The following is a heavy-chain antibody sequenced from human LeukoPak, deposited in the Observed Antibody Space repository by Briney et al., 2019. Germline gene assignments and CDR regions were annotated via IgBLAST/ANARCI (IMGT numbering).Heavy chain of an antibody. CDR3: ARETVGGSYWGPYYYYGMDV. CDR1: GDSVSSNSAA. CDR2: TYYRSKWYN. V-gene: IGHV6-1*01. D-gene: IGHD1-26*01. J-gene: IGHJ6*02. Sequence: SQTLSLTCAISGDSVSSNSAAWNWIRQSPSRGLEWLGRTYYRSKWYNDYAVSVKSRITINPDTSKNQFSLQLNSVTPEDTAVYYCARETVGGSYWGPYYYYGMDVWGQGTTVTVSS.